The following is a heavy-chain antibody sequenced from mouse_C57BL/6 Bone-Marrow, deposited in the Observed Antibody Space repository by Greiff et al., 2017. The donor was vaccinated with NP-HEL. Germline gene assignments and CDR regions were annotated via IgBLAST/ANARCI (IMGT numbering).Heavy chain of an antibody. V-gene: IGHV1-64*01. J-gene: IGHJ2*01. D-gene: IGHD1-1*01. Sequence: QVHVKQPGAELVKPGASVKLSCKASGYTFTSYWMHWVKQRPGQGLEWIGMIHPNSGSTNYNEKFKSKATLTVDKSSSTAYMQLSSLTSEDSAVYYGARPFYYGSRENYCDYWGQGTTLTVSS. CDR2: IHPNSGST. CDR1: GYTFTSYW. CDR3: ARPFYYGSRENYCDY.